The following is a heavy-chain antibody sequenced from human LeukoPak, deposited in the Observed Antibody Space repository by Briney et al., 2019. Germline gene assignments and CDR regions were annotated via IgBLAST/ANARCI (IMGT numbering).Heavy chain of an antibody. J-gene: IGHJ6*04. CDR3: ARVGDDIVVVPAATEDHYYYYGMDV. D-gene: IGHD2-2*01. CDR2: ISAYNGNT. V-gene: IGHV1-18*04. CDR1: GYTFTSYG. Sequence: ASVKVSCKASGYTFTSYGISWVRQAPGQGLEWMGWISAYNGNTNYAQKLQGRVTMTTDTSTSTAYMELRSLRSDDTAVYYCARVGDDIVVVPAATEDHYYYYGMDVWGKGTTVTVSS.